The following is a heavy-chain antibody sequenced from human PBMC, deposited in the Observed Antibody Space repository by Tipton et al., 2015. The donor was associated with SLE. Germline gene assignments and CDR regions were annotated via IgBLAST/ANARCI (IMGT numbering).Heavy chain of an antibody. Sequence: SLRLSCAASGFTSSRYWMSWVRQAPGKGLEWVANINQDGSERFYVSSVKGRLTISRDNRKNSLYLQMNSLRAEDTALYYCAKETWNSQYYSYMDVWGKGTTVTVSS. CDR1: GFTSSRYW. CDR2: INQDGSER. D-gene: IGHD1-7*01. V-gene: IGHV3-7*03. J-gene: IGHJ6*03. CDR3: AKETWNSQYYSYMDV.